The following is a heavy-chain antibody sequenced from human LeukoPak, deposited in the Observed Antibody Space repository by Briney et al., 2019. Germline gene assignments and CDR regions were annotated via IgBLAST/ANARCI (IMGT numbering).Heavy chain of an antibody. CDR3: TTEKVGASRLLPR. V-gene: IGHV3-15*01. CDR2: IKSKTDSGTT. J-gene: IGHJ4*02. Sequence: GGSLRLSCAASGFTFSNAWMSWVRQAPGKGLEWVGRIKSKTDSGTTDYAAPVKGRFTISRDDSKNTLYLQMNSLKTEDTAVYYCTTEKVGASRLLPRWGQGTLVTVSS. CDR1: GFTFSNAW. D-gene: IGHD1-26*01.